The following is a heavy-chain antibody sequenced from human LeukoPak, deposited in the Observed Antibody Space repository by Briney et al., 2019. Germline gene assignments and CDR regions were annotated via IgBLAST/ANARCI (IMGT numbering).Heavy chain of an antibody. CDR2: TSSNGGST. V-gene: IGHV3-64*04. D-gene: IGHD3-3*01. CDR3: ARVVLYYDFWSAYFHD. CDR1: GFTFSSYA. Sequence: PGGSLRLSCSASGFTFSSYAMHWVRQAPGKGLEYVSATSSNGGSTYYADSVKGRFTISRDNSKNTLYLQMNSLRAEDTAVYYCARVVLYYDFWSAYFHDWGQGTLVTVSS. J-gene: IGHJ4*02.